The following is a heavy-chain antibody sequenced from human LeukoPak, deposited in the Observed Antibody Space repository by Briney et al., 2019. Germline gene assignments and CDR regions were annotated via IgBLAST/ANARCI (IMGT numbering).Heavy chain of an antibody. CDR2: IYYSGST. CDR1: GGSISSHY. V-gene: IGHV4-59*11. Sequence: PSETLSLTCTVSGGSISSHYWSWIRQPPGKGLEWIGYIYYSGSTNYNPSLKSRVTISVDTSKNQFSLKLSSVTAADTAVYYCARGITYYDVNLDYWGQGTLVTVSS. D-gene: IGHD3-22*01. CDR3: ARGITYYDVNLDY. J-gene: IGHJ4*02.